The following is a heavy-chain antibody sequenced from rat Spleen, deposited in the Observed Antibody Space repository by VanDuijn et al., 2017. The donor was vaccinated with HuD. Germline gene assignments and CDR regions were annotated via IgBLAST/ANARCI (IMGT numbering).Heavy chain of an antibody. V-gene: IGHV6-6*01. CDR1: GFTFSTAW. Sequence: EVQVLESGGGLVQPGNSLKLSCATSGFTFSTAWMYWYRQFPEKRLEWVARIKAKSNNYATDYTESVKGRFTISRNDSKSSIKLQMNNLKEEDNSIYSCAWTGYWGQGFMVTFSS. J-gene: IGHJ2*01. D-gene: IGHD4-2*01. CDR2: IKAKSNNYAT. CDR3: AWTGY.